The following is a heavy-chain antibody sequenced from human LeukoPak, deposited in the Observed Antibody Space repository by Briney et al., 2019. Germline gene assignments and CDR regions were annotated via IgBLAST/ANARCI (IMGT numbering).Heavy chain of an antibody. CDR1: GGSISSYY. V-gene: IGHV4-59*01. CDR3: ARASVATIRNTLGYYYGMGV. Sequence: SETLSLTCTVSGGSISSYYWSWIRQPPGKGLGWIGYIYYSGSTNYNPSLKSRVTISVDTSKNQFSLKLSSVTAADTAVYYCARASVATIRNTLGYYYGMGVWGQGTTVTVSS. D-gene: IGHD5-12*01. J-gene: IGHJ6*02. CDR2: IYYSGST.